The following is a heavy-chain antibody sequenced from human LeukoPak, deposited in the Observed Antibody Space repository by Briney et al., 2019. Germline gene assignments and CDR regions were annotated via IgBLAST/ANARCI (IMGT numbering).Heavy chain of an antibody. CDR1: GGSISSYY. CDR2: INHSGGT. CDR3: AREGDSSSWYPFYFDY. V-gene: IGHV4-34*01. D-gene: IGHD6-13*01. Sequence: SETLSLTCTVSGGSISSYYWSWIRQPPGKGLEWIGEINHSGGTNYNPSLKSRVTISVDTSKNQFSLKLSSVTAADTAVYYCAREGDSSSWYPFYFDYWGQGTLVTVSS. J-gene: IGHJ4*02.